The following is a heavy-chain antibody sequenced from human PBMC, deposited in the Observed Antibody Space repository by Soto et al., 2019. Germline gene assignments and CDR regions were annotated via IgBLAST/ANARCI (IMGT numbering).Heavy chain of an antibody. CDR2: IYYSGST. V-gene: IGHV4-59*01. CDR1: GSSISSYY. J-gene: IGHJ4*02. D-gene: IGHD6-19*01. Sequence: QVQLQESGPGLVKPSETLSLTCTVSGSSISSYYWSWIRQPPGKGLEWIGYIYYSGSTNYNPSLKSRVTISVDTSKNQFSLKLSSVTAADTAVYYCAIGPRAGLYFDYWGQGTLVTVSS. CDR3: AIGPRAGLYFDY.